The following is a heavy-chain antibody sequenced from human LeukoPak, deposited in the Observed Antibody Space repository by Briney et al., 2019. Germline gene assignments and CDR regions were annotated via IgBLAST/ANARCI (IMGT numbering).Heavy chain of an antibody. CDR2: INHSGSA. V-gene: IGHV4-34*01. CDR3: ARDAGHSGYDSDYYYYMDV. D-gene: IGHD5-12*01. Sequence: SETLSLTCAVYGGSFSGYYWSWIRQPPGKGLESIGEINHSGSANYNPSLKSRVTISLDTSKNQFSLKLSSVTAADTAVYYCARDAGHSGYDSDYYYYMDVWGKGTTVTVSS. J-gene: IGHJ6*03. CDR1: GGSFSGYY.